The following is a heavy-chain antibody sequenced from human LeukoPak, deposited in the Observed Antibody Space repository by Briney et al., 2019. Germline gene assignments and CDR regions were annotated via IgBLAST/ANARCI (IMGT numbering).Heavy chain of an antibody. D-gene: IGHD2-2*02. CDR1: GYTFTGYY. V-gene: IGHV1-2*02. Sequence: ASVKVSCKASGYTFTGYYMHWVRQAPGQGLEWMGWINPNSGGTNYAQKFQGRVTMTRDTSISTAYMELSRLRSDDTAVYYCARGIVVVPAAIDDYWGRGTLVTVSS. CDR2: INPNSGGT. CDR3: ARGIVVVPAAIDDY. J-gene: IGHJ4*02.